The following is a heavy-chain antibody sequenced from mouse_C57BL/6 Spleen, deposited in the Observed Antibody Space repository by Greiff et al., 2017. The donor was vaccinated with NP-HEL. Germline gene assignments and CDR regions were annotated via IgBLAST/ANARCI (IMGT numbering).Heavy chain of an antibody. V-gene: IGHV3-6*01. Sequence: DVQLQESGPGLVKPSQSLSLTCSVTGYSITSGYYWNWIRQFPGNKLEWMGYISYDGSNNYNPSLKNRISITRDTSKNQFFLKLNSVTTEDTATYYCARGGNYGNYRFAYWGQGTLVTVSA. CDR1: GYSITSGYY. J-gene: IGHJ3*01. CDR3: ARGGNYGNYRFAY. CDR2: ISYDGSN. D-gene: IGHD2-1*01.